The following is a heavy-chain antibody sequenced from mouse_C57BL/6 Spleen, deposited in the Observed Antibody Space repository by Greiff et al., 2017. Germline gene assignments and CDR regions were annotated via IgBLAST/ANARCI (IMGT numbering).Heavy chain of an antibody. CDR1: GYTFTSYW. CDR3: ARSRYSNSNFDY. Sequence: QVQLQQSGAELVRPGSSVKLSCKASGYTFTSYWMHWVKQRPIQGLEWIGNIDPSDSETHYNQKFKDKATLTVDKSSSTAYMQLSSLTSEDSAVNYSARSRYSNSNFDYWGQGTTLTVSS. D-gene: IGHD2-5*01. CDR2: IDPSDSET. V-gene: IGHV1-52*01. J-gene: IGHJ2*01.